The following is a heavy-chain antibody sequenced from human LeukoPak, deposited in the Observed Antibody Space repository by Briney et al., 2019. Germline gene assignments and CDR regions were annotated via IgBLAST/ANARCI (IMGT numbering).Heavy chain of an antibody. V-gene: IGHV1-2*02. Sequence: ASVKVSCKASGYTFTGYYMHWVRQAPGQGLEWMGWINPNSGGTNYAQRFQGRVTITRDTSISTAYMELSRLRSDDTAVYYCATPGGFGGSNYYGMDVWGQGTTVTVSS. CDR1: GYTFTGYY. D-gene: IGHD3-10*01. J-gene: IGHJ6*02. CDR2: INPNSGGT. CDR3: ATPGGFGGSNYYGMDV.